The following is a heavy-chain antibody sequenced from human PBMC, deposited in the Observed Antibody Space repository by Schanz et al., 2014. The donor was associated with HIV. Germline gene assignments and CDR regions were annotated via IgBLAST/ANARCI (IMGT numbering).Heavy chain of an antibody. CDR2: ISHDGSNK. J-gene: IGHJ4*02. CDR1: GGTFSAHA. V-gene: IGHV3-30*18. CDR3: AKEEQQLGGVGGYHFDY. D-gene: IGHD6-13*01. Sequence: QVQLVESGGGMVLPGTSLRLSCAASGGTFSAHAFHWVRQAPGRGLEWVALISHDGSNKYYADSVKGRFTVSRDNSKNRVFLQMNSLRTEDAAVYHCAKEEQQLGGVGGYHFDYWGQGTLVTVSS.